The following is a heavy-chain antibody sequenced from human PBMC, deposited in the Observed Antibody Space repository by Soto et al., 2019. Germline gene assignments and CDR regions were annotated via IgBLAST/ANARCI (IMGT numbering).Heavy chain of an antibody. CDR1: GFTFSSYV. D-gene: IGHD2-15*01. Sequence: QVQLVESGGGVVQPGRSLRLSCAASGFTFSSYVMHWVRQAPGKGLEWVAVISYDGNNKYYADSVKGRFTSSRDNSKNTLYLQMNSLRAEDTAVYYCARAGCDGGRCYTLVGLRYGMDVWGQGTTVTVSS. J-gene: IGHJ6*02. V-gene: IGHV3-30-3*01. CDR2: ISYDGNNK. CDR3: ARAGCDGGRCYTLVGLRYGMDV.